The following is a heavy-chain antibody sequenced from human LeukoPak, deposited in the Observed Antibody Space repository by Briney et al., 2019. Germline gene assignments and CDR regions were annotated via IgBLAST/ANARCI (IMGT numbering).Heavy chain of an antibody. Sequence: SETLSLTCTVSGVSITSYYWSWIRQPPGKGLEWIGYIYYLGSTNYNPSLKSRVTISADTSKNQFSLKVRSVTAADTAVYYCARGGSQLLMLEIWGQGTMVTVSS. J-gene: IGHJ3*02. D-gene: IGHD2-2*01. CDR2: IYYLGST. CDR1: GVSITSYY. CDR3: ARGGSQLLMLEI. V-gene: IGHV4-59*01.